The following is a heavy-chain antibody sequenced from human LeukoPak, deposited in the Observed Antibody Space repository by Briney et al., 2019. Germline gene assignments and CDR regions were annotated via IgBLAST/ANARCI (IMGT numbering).Heavy chain of an antibody. V-gene: IGHV1-24*01. CDR2: FDREDAEA. CDR3: ATDRVAWYYGMDV. CDR1: GNSLTELS. Sequence: ASVKVSCKVSGNSLTELSMYWVRQAPGKGLEWMGGFDREDAEAIYAQKFQGRVTMTEDMSTDTAYMELSSLRSEDTAVYYCATDRVAWYYGMDVWGQGTTVTVSS. J-gene: IGHJ6*02.